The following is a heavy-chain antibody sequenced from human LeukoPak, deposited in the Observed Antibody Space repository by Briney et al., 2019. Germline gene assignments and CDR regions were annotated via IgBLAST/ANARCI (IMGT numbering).Heavy chain of an antibody. V-gene: IGHV1-69*13. CDR2: IIPIFGTA. CDR3: GCAPREGGYYYYMDV. CDR1: GYTFTSYA. Sequence: SVKVSCKASGYTFTSYAMNWVRQAPGQGLEWMGGIIPIFGTANYAQKFQGRVTITADESTSTAYMELSSLRSEDTAVYYCGCAPREGGYYYYMDVWGKGTTVTISS. J-gene: IGHJ6*03. D-gene: IGHD1-26*01.